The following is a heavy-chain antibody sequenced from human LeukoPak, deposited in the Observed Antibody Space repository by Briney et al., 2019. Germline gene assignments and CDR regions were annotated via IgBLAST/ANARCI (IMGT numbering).Heavy chain of an antibody. V-gene: IGHV4-39*07. CDR2: IYYSGST. CDR3: ARDREIVDGSFDY. J-gene: IGHJ4*02. D-gene: IGHD3-22*01. Sequence: SETLSLTCTVSGGSISSSSHYWGWIRQPPGKGLEWIGSIYYSGSTYYNPSLKSRVTISVDTSKNQFSLKLSSVTAADTAVYYCARDREIVDGSFDYWGQGTLVTVSS. CDR1: GGSISSSSHY.